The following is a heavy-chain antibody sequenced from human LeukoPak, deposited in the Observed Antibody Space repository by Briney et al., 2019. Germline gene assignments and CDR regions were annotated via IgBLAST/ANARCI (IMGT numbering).Heavy chain of an antibody. CDR2: ISSSSSYI. J-gene: IGHJ4*02. D-gene: IGHD3-22*01. Sequence: PGGSLRLSCAASGFTFSSYSMNWVRQAPGKGLEWVSSISSSSSYIYYADSVKGRFTISRDNAKNSLYLQMNSLRAEDTAVYYCARGDYNYYDSSGYYYDYWGQGTLVTVSS. V-gene: IGHV3-21*01. CDR3: ARGDYNYYDSSGYYYDY. CDR1: GFTFSSYS.